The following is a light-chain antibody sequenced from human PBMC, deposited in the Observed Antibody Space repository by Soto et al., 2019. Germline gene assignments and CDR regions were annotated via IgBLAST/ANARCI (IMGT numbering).Light chain of an antibody. CDR3: KQGDSFPLT. V-gene: IGKV1-12*01. J-gene: IGKJ4*01. CDR2: TAS. Sequence: DLQMTQSPSSVSASVGDRVTITCRASQGVGTWLAWFQQKPGEAPRLLIYTASTLHSGVPSRFSGSGSGTNLTLTITSLQPEDFATYYCKQGDSFPLTFGGGTKVEIK. CDR1: QGVGTW.